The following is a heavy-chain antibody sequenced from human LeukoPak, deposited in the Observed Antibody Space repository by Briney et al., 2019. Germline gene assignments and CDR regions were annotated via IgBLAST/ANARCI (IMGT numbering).Heavy chain of an antibody. CDR3: ARDRVTIFGVAYRDAFDI. D-gene: IGHD3-3*01. J-gene: IGHJ3*02. Sequence: GGSLRLSCAASGFTFSSYSMNWVRQAPGKGLEWVSSISSSSSYIYYADSVKGRFTISRDNAKNSLYLQMNSLRAEDAAVYYCARDRVTIFGVAYRDAFDIWGQGTMVTVSS. CDR2: ISSSSSYI. V-gene: IGHV3-21*01. CDR1: GFTFSSYS.